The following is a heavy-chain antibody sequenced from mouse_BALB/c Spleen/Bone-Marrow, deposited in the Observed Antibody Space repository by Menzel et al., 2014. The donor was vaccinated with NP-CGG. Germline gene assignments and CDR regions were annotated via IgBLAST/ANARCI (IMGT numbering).Heavy chain of an antibody. CDR3: ARLGYYGWFAY. D-gene: IGHD2-3*01. V-gene: IGHV4-1*02. J-gene: IGHJ3*01. Sequence: EVKLVEPGGGLVQPGGSLKLSCAASGFDFSRYWMSWVRQAPGKGLEWIGEINPGSNTINYTPSLKDKFIISRDNAKNTLYLQMSKVRSEDTALYYCARLGYYGWFAYWGQGTLVTVSA. CDR2: INPGSNTI. CDR1: GFDFSRYW.